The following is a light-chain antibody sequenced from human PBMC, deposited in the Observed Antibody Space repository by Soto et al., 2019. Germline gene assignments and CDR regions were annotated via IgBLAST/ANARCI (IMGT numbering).Light chain of an antibody. Sequence: QSALTQPRSVSGPPGQSVSISCSGTSSDVGTYNYVSWYQQHPGKAPKLMIYDVSNRPSGVPDRFSGSKSGNTASLTISGLQAEDEAAYYCCSYSGGYTHPVFGRGTQLTVL. CDR2: DVS. J-gene: IGLJ2*01. V-gene: IGLV2-11*01. CDR1: SSDVGTYNY. CDR3: CSYSGGYTHPV.